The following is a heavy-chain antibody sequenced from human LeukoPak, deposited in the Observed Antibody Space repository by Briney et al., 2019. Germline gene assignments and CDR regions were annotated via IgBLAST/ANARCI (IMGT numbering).Heavy chain of an antibody. CDR1: GGSISSYY. J-gene: IGHJ4*02. Sequence: SETLSLTCTVSGGSISSYYWSWIRQPAGKELEWIGRFYTSGSTNYNPSLKGRVTISIDTSKNQFSLKLNSVTAADTAVYYCARVGWLQLDYWGQGILVTVSS. D-gene: IGHD5-24*01. CDR3: ARVGWLQLDY. CDR2: FYTSGST. V-gene: IGHV4-4*07.